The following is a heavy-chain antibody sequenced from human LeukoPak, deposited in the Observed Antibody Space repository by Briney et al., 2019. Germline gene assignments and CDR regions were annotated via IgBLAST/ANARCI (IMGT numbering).Heavy chain of an antibody. CDR3: ARGAGELVYFDY. J-gene: IGHJ4*02. Sequence: GASVKVSCKASGYTFTDYYMHWVRQAPGQGLEWMGWINPNSGGTNYAQKFQGWVTMTRDTSISTAYMELSSLRSEDTAVYYCARGAGELVYFDYWGQGTLVTVSS. CDR1: GYTFTDYY. D-gene: IGHD1-26*01. V-gene: IGHV1-2*04. CDR2: INPNSGGT.